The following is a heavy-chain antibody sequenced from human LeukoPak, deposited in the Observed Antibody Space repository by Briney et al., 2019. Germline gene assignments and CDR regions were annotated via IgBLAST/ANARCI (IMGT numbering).Heavy chain of an antibody. D-gene: IGHD1-26*01. CDR3: ARGATPRDY. Sequence: PSDTLSLTCTVSGGSISSYYWSWLRQPPGKGLEWIGYIYYSGSTNYNPSLKSRVTISVDTSKNQFSLKLSSVTAADTAVYYCARGATPRDYWGQGTLVTVSS. V-gene: IGHV4-59*08. CDR1: GGSISSYY. CDR2: IYYSGST. J-gene: IGHJ4*02.